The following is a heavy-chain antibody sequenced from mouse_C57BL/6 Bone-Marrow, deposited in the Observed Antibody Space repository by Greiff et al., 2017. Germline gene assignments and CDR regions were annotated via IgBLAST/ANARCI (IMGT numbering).Heavy chain of an antibody. J-gene: IGHJ1*03. D-gene: IGHD1-1*01. CDR1: GFTFSDYG. Sequence: EVQVVESGGGLVKPGGSLKLSCAASGFTFSDYGMHWVRQAPETGLEWVAYISSGSSTIYYADTVKGRFTISRDNAKNTLFLQMTSLRSEDTAMYYCAITTVPYWYFDVWGTGTTVTVSS. CDR3: AITTVPYWYFDV. CDR2: ISSGSSTI. V-gene: IGHV5-17*01.